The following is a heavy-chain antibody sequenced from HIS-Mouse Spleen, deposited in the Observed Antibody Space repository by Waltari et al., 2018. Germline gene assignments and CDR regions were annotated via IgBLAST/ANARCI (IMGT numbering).Heavy chain of an antibody. J-gene: IGHJ3*02. CDR1: GGTFSSYA. CDR3: ARDLRTELGIGADAFDI. D-gene: IGHD7-27*01. Sequence: QVQLVQSGAEVKKPGSSVKVSCKASGGTFSSYAISWVRQAPAQGLEWMGGIIPIFGTANYAQKFQGRVTITADESTSTAYMELSSLRSEDTAVYYCARDLRTELGIGADAFDIWGQGTMVTVSS. V-gene: IGHV1-69*01. CDR2: IIPIFGTA.